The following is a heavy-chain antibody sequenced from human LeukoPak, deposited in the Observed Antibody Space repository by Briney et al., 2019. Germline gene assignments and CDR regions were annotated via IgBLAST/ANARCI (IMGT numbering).Heavy chain of an antibody. J-gene: IGHJ4*02. V-gene: IGHV3-23*01. CDR1: GFTFSSYA. Sequence: GGSLRLSCAASGFTFSSYAMGWVRQAPGKGLEWVSAISGSGGSTYYADSVKGRFTISRDNSKNTLFLQMNSLRVEDTAIYYCAKSTRDGYNLWFDYWGQGTLVTVSS. CDR3: AKSTRDGYNLWFDY. CDR2: ISGSGGST. D-gene: IGHD5-24*01.